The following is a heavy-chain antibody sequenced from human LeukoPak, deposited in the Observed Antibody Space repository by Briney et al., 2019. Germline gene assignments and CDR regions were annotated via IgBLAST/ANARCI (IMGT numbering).Heavy chain of an antibody. CDR3: AKGTSSLNYDAFDI. CDR2: ISFIIST. D-gene: IGHD6-19*01. Sequence: PGGSLRLSCAASGFNSSSFGVNWVRQGPGKGLEWVSGISFIISTWSADSVKGRFTISRDNSKNTVYLQMNSLRDDDTAVYYCAKGTSSLNYDAFDIWGQGTLVTVSS. V-gene: IGHV3-23*01. J-gene: IGHJ3*02. CDR1: GFNSSSFG.